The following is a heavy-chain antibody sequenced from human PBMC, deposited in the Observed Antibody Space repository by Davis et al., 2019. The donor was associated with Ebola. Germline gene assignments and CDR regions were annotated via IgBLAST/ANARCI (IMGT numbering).Heavy chain of an antibody. Sequence: GESLKISCAASGFTFSSYWMSWVRQAPGKGLEWVANIKQGGDEKYYVDSVKGRFIISSDDAKNSLYLQMNSLRTEDTAVYYCVRVYSGSYDPWGQGTLVTVSS. CDR3: VRVYSGSYDP. V-gene: IGHV3-7*01. CDR1: GFTFSSYW. CDR2: IKQGGDEK. J-gene: IGHJ5*02. D-gene: IGHD1-26*01.